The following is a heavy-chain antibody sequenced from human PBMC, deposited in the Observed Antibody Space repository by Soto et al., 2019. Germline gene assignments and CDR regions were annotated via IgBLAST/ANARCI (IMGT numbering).Heavy chain of an antibody. CDR2: IKQDGSEK. CDR1: GFTFSSSW. V-gene: IGHV3-7*01. D-gene: IGHD2-15*01. Sequence: GGSLRLSCAASGFTFSSSWMTWVRQAPGKGLEWVANIKQDGSEKYYVDSVKGRFTISRDNAKNSLYLQMTGLRAEDTAVYYCARKGYCSGGSCPYYFDYWGQGTLVTVSS. J-gene: IGHJ4*02. CDR3: ARKGYCSGGSCPYYFDY.